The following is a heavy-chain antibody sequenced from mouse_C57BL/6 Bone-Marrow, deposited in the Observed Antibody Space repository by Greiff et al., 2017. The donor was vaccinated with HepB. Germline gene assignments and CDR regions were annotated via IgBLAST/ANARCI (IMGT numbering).Heavy chain of an antibody. V-gene: IGHV1-72*01. CDR2: IDPNSGGT. D-gene: IGHD1-1*01. J-gene: IGHJ3*01. CDR3: AREVGPLLLRQWGFAY. Sequence: VQLQQPGAELVKPGASVKLSCKASGYTFTSYWMHWVKQRPGRGLEWIGRIDPNSGGTKYNEKFKSKATLTVDKPSSTAYMQLSSLTSEDSAVYYCAREVGPLLLRQWGFAYWGQGTLVTVSA. CDR1: GYTFTSYW.